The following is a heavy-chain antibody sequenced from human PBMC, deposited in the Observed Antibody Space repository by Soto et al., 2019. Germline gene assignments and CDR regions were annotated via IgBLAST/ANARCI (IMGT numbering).Heavy chain of an antibody. V-gene: IGHV4-31*03. CDR3: ARASYDFWSGYYGYYGMDV. CDR1: GGSISSGGYY. J-gene: IGHJ6*02. Sequence: ASETLSLTCTVSGGSISSGGYYWSWIRQHPGKGLEWIGYIYYSGSTYYNPSLKSRVTISVDTSKNQFSLKLSSVTAADTAVYYCARASYDFWSGYYGYYGMDVWGQGTTVTVSS. D-gene: IGHD3-3*01. CDR2: IYYSGST.